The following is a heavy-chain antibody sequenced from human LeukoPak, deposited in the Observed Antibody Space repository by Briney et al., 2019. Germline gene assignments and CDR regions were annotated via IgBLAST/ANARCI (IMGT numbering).Heavy chain of an antibody. V-gene: IGHV3-30*03. CDR2: ISYDGSNK. CDR3: ATQTTVTTFSAFDI. D-gene: IGHD4-17*01. CDR1: GFTFSSYV. Sequence: GGSLRLSCAASGFTFSSYVMHWVRQAPGKGLEWVAVISYDGSNKYYADSVKGRFTISRDNSKNTLYLQMNSLRAEDTAVYYCATQTTVTTFSAFDIWGQGTMVTVSS. J-gene: IGHJ3*02.